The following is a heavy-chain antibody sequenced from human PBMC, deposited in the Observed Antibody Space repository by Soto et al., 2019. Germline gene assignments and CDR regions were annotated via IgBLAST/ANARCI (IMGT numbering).Heavy chain of an antibody. Sequence: SVKVSCKASGFTFTSCAVQCVRQARGQRLEWIGWIVVGSGNTNYAQKFQERVTITRDMSTSTAYMELSSLRSEDTAVYYCAGGGGCSGGSCYSRWGQGTLVTVSS. CDR3: AGGGGCSGGSCYSR. CDR1: GFTFTSCA. D-gene: IGHD2-15*01. CDR2: IVVGSGNT. V-gene: IGHV1-58*01. J-gene: IGHJ4*02.